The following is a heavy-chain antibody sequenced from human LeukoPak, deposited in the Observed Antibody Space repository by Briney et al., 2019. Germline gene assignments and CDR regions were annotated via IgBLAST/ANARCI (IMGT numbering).Heavy chain of an antibody. CDR3: AKSSQWLANYYFDY. CDR1: GLTFSSYS. D-gene: IGHD6-19*01. J-gene: IGHJ4*02. Sequence: PGRSLRLSCVTSGLTFSSYSIHWVRQAPGKGLEWVTAISYDGTNKYYADSVKGRFTISRDNSKNTLYLQMNSLRAEDTAVYYCAKSSQWLANYYFDYWGQGTLVTVSS. V-gene: IGHV3-30-3*02. CDR2: ISYDGTNK.